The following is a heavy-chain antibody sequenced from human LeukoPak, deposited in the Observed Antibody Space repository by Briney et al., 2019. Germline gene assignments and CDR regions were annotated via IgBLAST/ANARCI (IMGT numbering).Heavy chain of an antibody. J-gene: IGHJ5*02. Sequence: ASVKVSCKASGGTFSSYAISWVRQAPGQGLEWMGGIIPIFGTANYAQKFQGRVTITADESTSTAYMELGSLRSEDTAVYYCARGANPRDGYSSWFDPWGQGTLVTVSS. V-gene: IGHV1-69*13. CDR3: ARGANPRDGYSSWFDP. D-gene: IGHD5-24*01. CDR2: IIPIFGTA. CDR1: GGTFSSYA.